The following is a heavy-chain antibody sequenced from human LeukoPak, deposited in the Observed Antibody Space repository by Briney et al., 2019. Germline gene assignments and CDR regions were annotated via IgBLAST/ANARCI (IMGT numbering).Heavy chain of an antibody. CDR1: GFTFSSHA. CDR3: AKSHSVAQRGYFDY. V-gene: IGHV3-30*07. CDR2: ISYDGNNQ. Sequence: PGGSLRLSCAATGFTFSSHAMHWARQAPGKGLEWVAVISYDGNNQYYTDSVKGRFTISRDNSRNTVFLQINSLRAEDTAVYYCAKSHSVAQRGYFDYWGQGTLVTVSS. J-gene: IGHJ4*02. D-gene: IGHD4-23*01.